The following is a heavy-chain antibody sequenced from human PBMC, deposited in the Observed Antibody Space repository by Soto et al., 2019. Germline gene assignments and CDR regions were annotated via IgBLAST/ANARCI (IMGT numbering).Heavy chain of an antibody. CDR3: AGFKEGNILGLRRLGP. D-gene: IGHD4-4*01. Sequence: GGSLRLSCVAPGVDFRGSYMNWIRQAPGKGLEWISYISDTGRTIHYADSVKGRFVISRDNSKDSLYLQMNDLRADDTAVYYCAGFKEGNILGLRRLGPWGQGTRVTVSS. J-gene: IGHJ5*02. CDR2: ISDTGRTI. CDR1: GVDFRGSY. V-gene: IGHV3-11*01.